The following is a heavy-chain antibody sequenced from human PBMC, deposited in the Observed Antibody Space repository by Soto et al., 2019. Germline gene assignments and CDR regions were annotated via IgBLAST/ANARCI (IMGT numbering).Heavy chain of an antibody. J-gene: IGHJ6*02. Sequence: EVQLLESGGGLVQPGGSLRLSCAASGFTFSNYAMTWVRQAPGKGLEWVSAISGSGGSTYYADSVKGRFTISRANSTNTLYLQMDRLRAEDTAVYYCANPPPTMESTIYYYYGMDVWGQGTTVTVSS. D-gene: IGHD1-26*01. CDR1: GFTFSNYA. CDR3: ANPPPTMESTIYYYYGMDV. CDR2: ISGSGGST. V-gene: IGHV3-23*01.